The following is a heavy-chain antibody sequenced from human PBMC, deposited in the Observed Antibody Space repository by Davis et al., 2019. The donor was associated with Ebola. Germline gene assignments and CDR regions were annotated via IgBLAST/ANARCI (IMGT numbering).Heavy chain of an antibody. Sequence: PVKVSCKASGFTFASSAMQWVRQARGQRLEWIGWIVVGSGNTNYAQKFQERVTITRDMSTSTAYMELSSLRSEDTAVYYCARGKWFDPWGQGTLVSVTS. CDR3: ARGKWFDP. J-gene: IGHJ5*02. CDR1: GFTFASSA. V-gene: IGHV1-58*02. CDR2: IVVGSGNT.